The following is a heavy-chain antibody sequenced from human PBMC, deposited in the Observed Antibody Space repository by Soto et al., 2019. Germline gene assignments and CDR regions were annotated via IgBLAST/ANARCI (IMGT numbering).Heavy chain of an antibody. CDR2: IYYSGST. V-gene: IGHV4-31*03. J-gene: IGHJ4*02. Sequence: SETLSLTCTVSGGSISSGGYYWSWIRQHPGKGLEWIGYIYYSGSTYYNPSLKSRVTISVDTSKNQFSLKLSSVTAADTAVYYCASSQDILTGYYDYWGQGTLVTVSS. D-gene: IGHD3-9*01. CDR1: GGSISSGGYY. CDR3: ASSQDILTGYYDY.